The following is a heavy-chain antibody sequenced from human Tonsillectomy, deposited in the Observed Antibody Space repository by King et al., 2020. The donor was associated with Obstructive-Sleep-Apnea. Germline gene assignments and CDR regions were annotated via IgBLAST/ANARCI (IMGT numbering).Heavy chain of an antibody. V-gene: IGHV4-59*01. CDR2: IYYSGST. D-gene: IGHD5-24*01. CDR1: GGSITSYY. CDR3: ARDGYNRGGRFDI. Sequence: VQLQESGPGLVKPSETLSLTCTVSGGSITSYYWSWIRQPPGKGLEWIGYIYYSGSTNYNPSLKSRLTISVDTSKNQFSLNLTSVTAADTAIYYCARDGYNRGGRFDIWGQGTTVTVSS. J-gene: IGHJ3*02.